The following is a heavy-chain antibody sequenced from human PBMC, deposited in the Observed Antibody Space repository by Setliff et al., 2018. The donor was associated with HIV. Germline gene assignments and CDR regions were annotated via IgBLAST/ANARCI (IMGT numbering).Heavy chain of an antibody. V-gene: IGHV4-39*01. CDR1: GGSISSNNFY. J-gene: IGHJ6*03. Sequence: PSETLSLTCTVTGGSISSNNFYWGWIRQPPGKGLEWIGTIYSSGDSFYDPSLKSRVTISIDTSRNQFSLKLTSVAAADTAMYYCARLCMLYEVGYYYYYMDVWGKGTTVTVSS. CDR3: ARLCMLYEVGYYYYYMDV. D-gene: IGHD2-8*01. CDR2: IYSSGDS.